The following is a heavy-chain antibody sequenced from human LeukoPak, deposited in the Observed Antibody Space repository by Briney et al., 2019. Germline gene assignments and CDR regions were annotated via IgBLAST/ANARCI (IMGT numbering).Heavy chain of an antibody. Sequence: GGSLRLSCAASGFTFSSYSMNWVRQAPGKGLEWVSSISSSSSYIYYADSVKGRFTISRDNAKNSLYLQMNSLRAEDTAVYYCARGYSGSYRVDYWGQGTLVTVSS. D-gene: IGHD1-26*01. J-gene: IGHJ4*02. V-gene: IGHV3-21*01. CDR3: ARGYSGSYRVDY. CDR1: GFTFSSYS. CDR2: ISSSSSYI.